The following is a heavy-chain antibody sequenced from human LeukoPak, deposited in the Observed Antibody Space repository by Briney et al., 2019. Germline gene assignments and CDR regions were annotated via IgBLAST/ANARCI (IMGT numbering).Heavy chain of an antibody. CDR2: ISYDGSNK. CDR1: GLTFSSYG. J-gene: IGHJ6*04. Sequence: GRSLRLSCAASGLTFSSYGMHWVRQAPGKGLEWVAVISYDGSNKYYADSVKGRFTISRDNSKNTLYLQMNSLRAEDTAVYYCAKNAAAADPNYYYYGMDVWGKGTTVTVSS. CDR3: AKNAAAADPNYYYYGMDV. V-gene: IGHV3-30*18. D-gene: IGHD6-13*01.